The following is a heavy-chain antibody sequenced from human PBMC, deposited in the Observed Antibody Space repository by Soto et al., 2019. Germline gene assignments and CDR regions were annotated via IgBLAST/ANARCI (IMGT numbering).Heavy chain of an antibody. D-gene: IGHD3-3*01. CDR1: GYTFTSYN. J-gene: IGHJ4*02. CDR3: VFHGVFSH. Sequence: ASVKVSCKASGYTFTSYNINWVRQAPGQGLEWVAGSNSNSGNSDHAQKFQGRLTVTRDTSISTADMELSSLRPDDTAVYYCVFHGVFSHWGPGPLITFS. CDR2: SNSNSGNS. V-gene: IGHV1-8*01.